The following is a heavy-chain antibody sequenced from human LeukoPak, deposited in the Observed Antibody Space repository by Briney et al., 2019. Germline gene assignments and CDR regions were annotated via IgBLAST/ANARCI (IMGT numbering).Heavy chain of an antibody. V-gene: IGHV4-59*01. CDR1: GGSISSYY. J-gene: IGHJ4*02. CDR3: ARAPGGNPTTHYFDY. Sequence: SETLSLTCTVSGGSISSYYWSWIRQPPGKGLEWIGYIYYSGNTNYNPSLKSRVTISVDTSKNQFSLKLTSVTAADTAVYYCARAPGGNPTTHYFDYWGQGALVTVSS. CDR2: IYYSGNT. D-gene: IGHD1-14*01.